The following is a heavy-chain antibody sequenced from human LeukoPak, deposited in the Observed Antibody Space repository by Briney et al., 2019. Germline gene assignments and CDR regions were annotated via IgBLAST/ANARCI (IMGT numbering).Heavy chain of an antibody. D-gene: IGHD3-22*01. J-gene: IGHJ4*02. CDR2: IIPIFGTA. CDR1: GGTFSSYA. Sequence: SVKVSCKASGGTFSSYAISWVRQAPGQGLEWMGGIIPIFGTANYAQIFQGRVTITTDESTRTAYMELGSLRSEDTAVYYCARVADDSSGYYYFDYWGQGTLVTVSS. V-gene: IGHV1-69*05. CDR3: ARVADDSSGYYYFDY.